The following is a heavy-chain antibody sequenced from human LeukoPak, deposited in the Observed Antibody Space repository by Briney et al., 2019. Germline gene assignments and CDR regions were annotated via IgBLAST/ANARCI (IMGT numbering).Heavy chain of an antibody. V-gene: IGHV4-34*01. Sequence: SETLSLTCAVYGGSFNGYYGSWIRQPPGKGLEWMGEINHSGSTNYSPSLKSRVTLSVDTSKNQFSLKLNSVTAAATAVYYCATTTIRLGYWGQGTLVTVSS. CDR3: ATTTIRLGY. CDR2: INHSGST. CDR1: GGSFNGYY. J-gene: IGHJ4*02. D-gene: IGHD1-26*01.